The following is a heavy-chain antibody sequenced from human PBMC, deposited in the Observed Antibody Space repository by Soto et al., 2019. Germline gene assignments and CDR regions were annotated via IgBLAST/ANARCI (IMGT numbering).Heavy chain of an antibody. V-gene: IGHV1-18*04. J-gene: IGHJ6*02. CDR2: ISAYNGNT. CDR1: GYTFTSYG. D-gene: IGHD2-8*02. CDR3: ARELAVYAIGYYYYGMDV. Sequence: ASVKVSCKASGYTFTSYGISWVRQAPGQGLEWMGWISAYNGNTNYAQKLQGRVTMTTDTSTSTAYMELRSLRSDDTAVYYCARELAVYAIGYYYYGMDVWGQGTTVTVSS.